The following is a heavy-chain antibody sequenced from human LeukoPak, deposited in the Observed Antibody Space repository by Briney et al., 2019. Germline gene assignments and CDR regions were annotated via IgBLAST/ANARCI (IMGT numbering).Heavy chain of an antibody. D-gene: IGHD3-9*01. CDR2: IYYSGST. J-gene: IGHJ4*02. Sequence: SETLSLTCTVSGGSISRSTYYWGWIRQPPGKGLEWIGSIYYSGSTYYNPSLKSRVTISVDTSKNQFSLKLSSVTAADTAVYYCARWYFDSTQYSDYWGQGTLVTVSS. CDR1: GGSISRSTYY. CDR3: ARWYFDSTQYSDY. V-gene: IGHV4-39*07.